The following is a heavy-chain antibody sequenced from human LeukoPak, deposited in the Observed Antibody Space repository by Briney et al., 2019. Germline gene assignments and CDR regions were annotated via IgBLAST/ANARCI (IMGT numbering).Heavy chain of an antibody. V-gene: IGHV1-2*02. D-gene: IGHD3-10*01. J-gene: IGHJ4*02. CDR3: ARGLRYYGSGSYYGFDY. Sequence: ASVKVSCKASGYTFTSYYMYWVRQAPGQGLEWMGWINPNSGGTNYAQKFQGRVTMTRDTSISTAYMELSRLRSDGTAVYYCARGLRYYGSGSYYGFDYWGQGTLVTVSS. CDR1: GYTFTSYY. CDR2: INPNSGGT.